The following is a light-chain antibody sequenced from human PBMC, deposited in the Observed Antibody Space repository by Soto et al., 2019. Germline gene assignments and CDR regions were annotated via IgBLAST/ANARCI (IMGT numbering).Light chain of an antibody. V-gene: IGLV1-44*01. CDR1: SSNIGSNT. CDR3: ATGDDSLNGPV. J-gene: IGLJ3*02. CDR2: SSN. Sequence: QSVLTQPPSASGTPGQRVTISCSGSSSNIGSNTVIWYQQLPGTAPKLLIYSSNQRPSGVPDRFSGSKSGTSASLAISGLQSEDEADYFCATGDDSLNGPVFGGGTKVTVL.